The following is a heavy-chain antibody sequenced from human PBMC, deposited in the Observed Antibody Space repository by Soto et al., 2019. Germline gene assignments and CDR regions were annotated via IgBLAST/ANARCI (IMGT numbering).Heavy chain of an antibody. CDR1: GFTFSSVA. Sequence: GGSLRLSCAGSGFTFSSVAMTWVRHAPGKGLERASSISGSGDSTYYAGSVKGRFTISRDNSKNTLYLQMNSLRADDTALYYCAKDPQPPGYSARGTPVPVSS. D-gene: IGHD2-2*01. CDR3: AKDPQPPGY. V-gene: IGHV3-23*01. J-gene: IGHJ1*01. CDR2: ISGSGDST.